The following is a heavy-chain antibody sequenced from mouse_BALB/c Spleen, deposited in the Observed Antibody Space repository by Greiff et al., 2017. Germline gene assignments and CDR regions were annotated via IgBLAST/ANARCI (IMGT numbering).Heavy chain of an antibody. D-gene: IGHD3-2*01. CDR1: GFSLTSYG. CDR2: IWAGGST. J-gene: IGHJ4*01. CDR3: ARVGPDSSGYVNYAMDY. V-gene: IGHV2-9*02. Sequence: VQLVESGPGLVAPSQSLSITCTVSGFSLTSYGVHWVRQPPGKGLEWLGVIWAGGSTNYNSALMSRLSISKDNSKSQVFLKMNSLQTDDTAMYYCARVGPDSSGYVNYAMDYWGQGTSVTVSS.